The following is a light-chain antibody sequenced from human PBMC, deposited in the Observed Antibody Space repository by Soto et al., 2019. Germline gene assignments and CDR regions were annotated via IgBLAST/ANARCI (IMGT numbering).Light chain of an antibody. V-gene: IGLV2-14*01. CDR3: SSYTSSSTPWV. Sequence: QSALTQPASGSGSPGQSITISCTGTSSDVGGYNYVSWYQQHPGKAPKLMIYEVSNRPSGVSNRFSGSKSGNTASLTISGLQAEDEADYYCSSYTSSSTPWVFGGGTKVTVL. J-gene: IGLJ3*02. CDR2: EVS. CDR1: SSDVGGYNY.